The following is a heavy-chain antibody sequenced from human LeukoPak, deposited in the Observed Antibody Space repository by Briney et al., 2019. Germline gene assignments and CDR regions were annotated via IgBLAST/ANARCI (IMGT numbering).Heavy chain of an antibody. J-gene: IGHJ4*02. D-gene: IGHD3-16*01. CDR2: ISSSSSYI. CDR1: GFTFSSYS. Sequence: GGSLRLSCAASGFTFSSYSMNWVRQAPGKGLEWVSSISSSSSYIYYADSVKGRFTISRDNAKNSLYLQMNSLRAEDTAVYYWARVGGTCGWPGLEYWGQGTLVTVSS. CDR3: ARVGGTCGWPGLEY. V-gene: IGHV3-21*01.